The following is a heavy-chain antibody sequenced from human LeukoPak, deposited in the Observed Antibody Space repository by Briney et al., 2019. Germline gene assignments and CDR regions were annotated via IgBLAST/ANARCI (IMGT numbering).Heavy chain of an antibody. CDR3: ARVIGGYSYGYYFDY. D-gene: IGHD5-18*01. J-gene: IGHJ4*02. CDR2: IKSKTDGGTT. Sequence: PGGSLRLSCAASGFTFINAWMSWVRQAPGKGLEWVGRIKSKTDGGTTDYAAPVKGRFTISRDDSKNTLYLQMNSLRAEDTAVYYCARVIGGYSYGYYFDYWGQGTLVTVSS. V-gene: IGHV3-15*01. CDR1: GFTFINAW.